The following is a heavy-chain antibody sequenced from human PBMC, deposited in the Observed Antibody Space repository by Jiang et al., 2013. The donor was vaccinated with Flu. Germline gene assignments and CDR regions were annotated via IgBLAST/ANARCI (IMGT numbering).Heavy chain of an antibody. J-gene: IGHJ4*02. D-gene: IGHD1-1*01. CDR3: AKHRRERSSFYFDY. Sequence: SGGTTYYADSVKGRFTISRDNSKNTVYLQMNSLRAEDTAIYYCAKHRRERSSFYFDYWGQGTLVTVSS. CDR2: SGGTT. V-gene: IGHV3-23*01.